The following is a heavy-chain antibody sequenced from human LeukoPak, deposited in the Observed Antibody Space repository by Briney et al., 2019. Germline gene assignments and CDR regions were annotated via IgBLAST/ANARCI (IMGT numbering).Heavy chain of an antibody. D-gene: IGHD6-6*01. CDR2: IYTSGST. J-gene: IGHJ6*03. Sequence: SETLSLTCTVSGGSISSYYWSWIRQPAGKGLEWIGRIYTSGSTNYNPSLKSRVTILVDTSKNQFSLKLSSVTAADTAVYYCARVIAARRPYYYYYMDVWGKGTTVTVSS. CDR3: ARVIAARRPYYYYYMDV. CDR1: GGSISSYY. V-gene: IGHV4-4*07.